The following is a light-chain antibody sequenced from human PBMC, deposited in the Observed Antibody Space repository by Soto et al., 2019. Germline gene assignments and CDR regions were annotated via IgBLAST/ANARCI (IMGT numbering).Light chain of an antibody. V-gene: IGLV2-14*01. Sequence: QSVLTRPASVAGSPGQSITISCTGTSSDIGRYNYVSWFQQHPGKVPKLVIFEVNYRPSGVSDRFSGSKSGNTASLTITGLQAEDEADYYCTSCITANTRCVFGSGTKVTVL. CDR3: TSCITANTRCV. CDR2: EVN. CDR1: SSDIGRYNY. J-gene: IGLJ1*01.